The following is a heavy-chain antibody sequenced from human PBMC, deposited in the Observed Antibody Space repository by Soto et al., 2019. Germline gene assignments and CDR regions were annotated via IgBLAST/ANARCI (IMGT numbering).Heavy chain of an antibody. CDR2: MNPNSGNT. CDR3: ARGDSIVVVPAARGYYYFDY. Sequence: QVQLVQSGAEVKKPGASVKVSCKAAGYTFTSYDINWVRQATGQGLEWMGWMNPNSGNTGYAQKFQGRGTMTRNTSIRTAYMELSSLRSEDTAVYYCARGDSIVVVPAARGYYYFDYWGQGTLVTVSS. V-gene: IGHV1-8*01. J-gene: IGHJ4*02. D-gene: IGHD2-2*01. CDR1: GYTFTSYD.